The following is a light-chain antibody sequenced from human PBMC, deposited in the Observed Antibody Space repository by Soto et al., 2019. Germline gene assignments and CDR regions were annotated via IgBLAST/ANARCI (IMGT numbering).Light chain of an antibody. CDR1: QRVSTF. J-gene: IGKJ1*01. CDR2: EAS. CDR3: QQSHNWPRT. V-gene: IGKV3-11*01. Sequence: DIVLTQSPATLSLSPGERATLSCRASQRVSTFLAWYQQRPGQAPRLLISEASNRATGIPARFSGSGSGTDFTLTISSLEPGDFAVYYCQQSHNWPRTFGQGTKVDIK.